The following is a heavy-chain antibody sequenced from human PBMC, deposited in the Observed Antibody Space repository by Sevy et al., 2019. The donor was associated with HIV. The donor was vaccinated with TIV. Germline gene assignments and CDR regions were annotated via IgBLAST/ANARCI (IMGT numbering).Heavy chain of an antibody. CDR1: GFTFSSYS. Sequence: GGSLRLSCAASGFTFSSYSMNWVRQAPGKGLEWVSSISSSSSYIYYADSVKCRFTISRDNAKNSLYLQMNSLRAEDTAVYYCARARGEYSYGYYYYYYMDVWGKGTTVTVSS. D-gene: IGHD5-18*01. CDR3: ARARGEYSYGYYYYYYMDV. J-gene: IGHJ6*03. CDR2: ISSSSSYI. V-gene: IGHV3-21*01.